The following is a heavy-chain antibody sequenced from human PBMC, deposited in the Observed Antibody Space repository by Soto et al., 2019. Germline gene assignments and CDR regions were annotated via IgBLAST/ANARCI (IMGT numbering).Heavy chain of an antibody. D-gene: IGHD3-10*01. CDR2: ISYDGSSK. Sequence: GGSLRLSCTASGFTRISYGMRWVRQAPGKGLEWVAVISYDGSSKYYADSVKGRFTISRDNSKNTLYLQMNSLRAEDTAVYYCARVEYENVLWFGELLPKPHRDYYYYMDVWGKGTTVTVSS. CDR1: GFTRISYG. J-gene: IGHJ6*03. CDR3: ARVEYENVLWFGELLPKPHRDYYYYMDV. V-gene: IGHV3-30*03.